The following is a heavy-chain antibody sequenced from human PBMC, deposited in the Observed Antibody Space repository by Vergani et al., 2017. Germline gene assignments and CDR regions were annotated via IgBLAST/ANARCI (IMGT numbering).Heavy chain of an antibody. V-gene: IGHV3-23*01. Sequence: EVQLLESGGGLVQPGGSLRLSCAASGFTFSSYAMSWVRQAPGKGLEWVSAISGSGDSTYYADSVKGRFTISRDNSKNTLYLQMNSLRAEDTAVFHCATGRGYCSGGSCYSYYFDYWGQGTLVTVSS. CDR3: ATGRGYCSGGSCYSYYFDY. CDR2: ISGSGDST. CDR1: GFTFSSYA. D-gene: IGHD2-15*01. J-gene: IGHJ4*02.